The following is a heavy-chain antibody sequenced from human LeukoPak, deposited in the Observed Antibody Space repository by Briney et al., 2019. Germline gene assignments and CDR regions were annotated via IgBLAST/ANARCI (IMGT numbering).Heavy chain of an antibody. D-gene: IGHD3-10*01. CDR2: ICGSGGST. Sequence: GGSLRLSCAASGFTFSSYAMSGVRQARGKGREGVSAICGSGGSTYYAYYVRGRFTISRDNSKNTLYLQMNSLRAEDTAVYYCAKDRSGSGSYYPDYWGQGTLVTVSS. CDR1: GFTFSSYA. V-gene: IGHV3-23*01. CDR3: AKDRSGSGSYYPDY. J-gene: IGHJ4*02.